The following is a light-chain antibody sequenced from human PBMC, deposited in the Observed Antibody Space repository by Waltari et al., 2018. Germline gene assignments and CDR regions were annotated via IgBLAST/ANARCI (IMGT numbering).Light chain of an antibody. J-gene: IGLJ2*01. CDR1: KLGDKS. CDR3: QTWDSNTVV. CDR2: QET. Sequence: SYDLTQPPSVSASPGQTASIACFGDKLGDKSVSWYQQKPGQSPVLVIYQETKRPSVIPERFSASNSGNTATLTVSETQAVDAASYYCQTWDSNTVVFGGGTTLTIL. V-gene: IGLV3-1*01.